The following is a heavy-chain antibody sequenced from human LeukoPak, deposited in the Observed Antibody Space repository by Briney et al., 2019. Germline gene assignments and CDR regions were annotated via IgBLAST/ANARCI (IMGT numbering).Heavy chain of an antibody. D-gene: IGHD2-2*01. Sequence: SQTLSLTCTVSGGSISSGSYYWSWIRQPAGKGLEWIGRIYTSGSTNYNPSLKSRVTISVDTSKNQFSLKLSSVTAADTAVYYCARDHLISSTSRLHYYYYYMDVWGKGTTVTVSS. CDR3: ARDHLISSTSRLHYYYYYMDV. V-gene: IGHV4-61*02. CDR1: GGSISSGSYY. CDR2: IYTSGST. J-gene: IGHJ6*03.